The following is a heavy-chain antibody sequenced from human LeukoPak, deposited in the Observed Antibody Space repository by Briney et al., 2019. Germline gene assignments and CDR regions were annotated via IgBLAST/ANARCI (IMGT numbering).Heavy chain of an antibody. D-gene: IGHD1-26*01. CDR2: IYYSGST. CDR3: ARHEDSYSGSYYGEDY. CDR1: GGSISSSSYY. J-gene: IGHJ4*02. V-gene: IGHV4-39*01. Sequence: SETLSLTCTVSGGSISSSSYYWGWIRQPPGKGLEWIGSIYYSGSTYYNPSLKRRVTISVDTSKNQFSLKLSSVTAADTAVYYCARHEDSYSGSYYGEDYWGQGTLVTVSS.